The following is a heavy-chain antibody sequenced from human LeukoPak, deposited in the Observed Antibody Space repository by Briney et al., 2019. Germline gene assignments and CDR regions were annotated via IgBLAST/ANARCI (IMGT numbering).Heavy chain of an antibody. J-gene: IGHJ4*02. CDR1: GFTFSSYS. CDR3: ARGIRHSWIQLWRPFDY. Sequence: GGSLRLSCAASGFTFSSYSMNWVRQAPGKGLEWVSSISSSSSYIYYADSVKGRFTISRDNAKNSLYLQMNSLRAEDTAVYYCARGIRHSWIQLWRPFDYWGQGTLVTVSS. D-gene: IGHD5-18*01. CDR2: ISSSSSYI. V-gene: IGHV3-21*01.